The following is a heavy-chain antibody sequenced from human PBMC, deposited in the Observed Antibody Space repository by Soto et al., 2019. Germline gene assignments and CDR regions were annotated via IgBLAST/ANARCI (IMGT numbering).Heavy chain of an antibody. Sequence: GGSVKGSCQGSGFTLFSYGISWGGQAPGQGLEWMGWISAYNGNTNYAQKLQGRVTMTTDTSTSTAYMELRSLRSDDTAVYYCARGTTEEALDYWGQGTLVTVSS. V-gene: IGHV1-18*01. J-gene: IGHJ4*02. D-gene: IGHD1-1*01. CDR1: GFTLFSYG. CDR2: ISAYNGNT. CDR3: ARGTTEEALDY.